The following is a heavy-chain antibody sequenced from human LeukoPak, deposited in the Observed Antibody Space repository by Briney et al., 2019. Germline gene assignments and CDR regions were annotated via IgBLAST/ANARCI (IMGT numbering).Heavy chain of an antibody. J-gene: IGHJ3*02. D-gene: IGHD3-22*01. CDR3: ARDGFLRYYDSSGYPSDDAFDI. Sequence: GGSLRLSCAASGFTFSSYWMSWVRQAPGKGLEWVANIKQDGSEKYYVDSVKGRFTISRDNAKNSLYLQMNSLRAEDTAVYYCARDGFLRYYDSSGYPSDDAFDIWGQGTMVTVSS. CDR1: GFTFSSYW. CDR2: IKQDGSEK. V-gene: IGHV3-7*01.